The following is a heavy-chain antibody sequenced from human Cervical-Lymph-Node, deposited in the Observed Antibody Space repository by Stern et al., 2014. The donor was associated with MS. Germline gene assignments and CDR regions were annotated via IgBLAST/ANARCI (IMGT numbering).Heavy chain of an antibody. CDR3: ATHGGSSFQMDV. Sequence: VQLVQSGAEVKKPGASVKVSCKASGFSFTDFNTHWVRQAPGKGLEWMGRISPHTGGARYAEKFQGRVTMTRDTSITTAYMELDRLTSDDTAVYYCATHGGSSFQMDVWGQGTTVTVSS. CDR2: ISPHTGGA. CDR1: GFSFTDFN. J-gene: IGHJ6*02. V-gene: IGHV1-2*06. D-gene: IGHD6-13*01.